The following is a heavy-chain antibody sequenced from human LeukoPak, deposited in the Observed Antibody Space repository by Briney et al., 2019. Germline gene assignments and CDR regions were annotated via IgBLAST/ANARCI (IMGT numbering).Heavy chain of an antibody. V-gene: IGHV4-4*07. J-gene: IGHJ6*02. CDR2: IYTSGST. D-gene: IGHD4-23*01. CDR1: GGSISSYY. CDR3: ARAGRNSLYYYYGMDV. Sequence: PSETLSLTCTVSGGSISSYYWSWIRQPAGKGLEWIGRIYTSGSTNYNPSLKSRVTMSVDTSKNQFSLKLSSVTAADTAVYYCARAGRNSLYYYYGMDVWGQGTTVTVSS.